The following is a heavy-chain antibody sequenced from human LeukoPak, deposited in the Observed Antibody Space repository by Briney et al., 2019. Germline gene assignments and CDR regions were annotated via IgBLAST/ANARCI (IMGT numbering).Heavy chain of an antibody. CDR1: GGSISSSSYY. Sequence: SETLSLTCTVSGGSISSSSYYWGWIRQPPGKGLEWIGSIYYSGSTYYNPSLKSRVTISVDTSKNQFSLKLSSVTAADTAVYYCARRGELLRVDYWGQGTLVTVSS. D-gene: IGHD1-26*01. CDR2: IYYSGST. V-gene: IGHV4-39*01. J-gene: IGHJ4*02. CDR3: ARRGELLRVDY.